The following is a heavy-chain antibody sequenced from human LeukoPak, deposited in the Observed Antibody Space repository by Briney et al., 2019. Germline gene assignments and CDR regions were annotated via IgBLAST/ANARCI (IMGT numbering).Heavy chain of an antibody. D-gene: IGHD2-2*01. CDR3: AREPVPAAMNY. Sequence: GGSLRLSCAASGFTFSSYSMNWVRQAPGKGLEGVSSISSSSSYIYYAESVKGGLTISRDNAKNSLYMQMNSLRAEDTAVFYCAREPVPAAMNYWGQGTLVTVSS. V-gene: IGHV3-21*01. CDR1: GFTFSSYS. CDR2: ISSSSSYI. J-gene: IGHJ4*02.